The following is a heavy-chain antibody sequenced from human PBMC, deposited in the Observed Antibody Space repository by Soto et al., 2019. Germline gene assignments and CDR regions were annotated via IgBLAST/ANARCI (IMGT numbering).Heavy chain of an antibody. D-gene: IGHD2-21*02. V-gene: IGHV3-23*01. CDR1: GFTFSSYA. Sequence: EVQLLESGGGLVQPGGSLRLSCAASGFTFSSYAMSWVRQAPGKGLEWVSGISGNGGSTYYADSVEGRFTISRDNSKNTLYLQMNSLRAEDTAVYYCAKDPRRLPYGYFDYWGQGTLVTVSS. J-gene: IGHJ4*02. CDR2: ISGNGGST. CDR3: AKDPRRLPYGYFDY.